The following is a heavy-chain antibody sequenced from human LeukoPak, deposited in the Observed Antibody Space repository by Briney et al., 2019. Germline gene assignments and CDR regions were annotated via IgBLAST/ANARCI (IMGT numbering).Heavy chain of an antibody. D-gene: IGHD6-13*01. CDR3: ARDHQQLGRFDP. CDR2: IYYSGST. V-gene: IGHV4-59*01. Sequence: SETLSLTCTVSGGSISTYYWSWIRQPPGMGLEWIGYIYYSGSTSYNPSLKSRVTISLDTSKNQFSLKLSSVTAADTAVYYCARDHQQLGRFDPWGQGTLVTVSS. J-gene: IGHJ5*02. CDR1: GGSISTYY.